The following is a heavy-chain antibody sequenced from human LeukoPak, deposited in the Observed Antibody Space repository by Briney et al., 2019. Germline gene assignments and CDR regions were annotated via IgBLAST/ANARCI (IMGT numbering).Heavy chain of an antibody. CDR1: GYTFTSYD. V-gene: IGHV1-8*01. J-gene: IGHJ6*02. D-gene: IGHD6-19*01. Sequence: ASVKVSYKASGYTFTSYDINWVRQATGQGLEWMGWMNPNSGNTGYAQKFQGRVTMTRNTSISTAYMELSSLRSEDTAVYYCARGFSSGWPYREYYYYGMDVWGQGTTVTVSS. CDR3: ARGFSSGWPYREYYYYGMDV. CDR2: MNPNSGNT.